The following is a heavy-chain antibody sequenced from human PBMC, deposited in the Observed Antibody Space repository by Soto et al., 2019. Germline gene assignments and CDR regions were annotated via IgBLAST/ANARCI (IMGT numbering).Heavy chain of an antibody. Sequence: QVQLVQSGAEVKKPGSSVKVSCKASGGTFSSYAISWVRQAPGQGLEWMGGVIPIFGTANYAQKFQGRVTITADEPTSTAYMERSSLRSEDTAVYYCARESRYCSGGSCYFLPGIDYWGQVTLVTVSS. V-gene: IGHV1-69*12. J-gene: IGHJ4*02. CDR3: ARESRYCSGGSCYFLPGIDY. CDR1: GGTFSSYA. CDR2: VIPIFGTA. D-gene: IGHD2-15*01.